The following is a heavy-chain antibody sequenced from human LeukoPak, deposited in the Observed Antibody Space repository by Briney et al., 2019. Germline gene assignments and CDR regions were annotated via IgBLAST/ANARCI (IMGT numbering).Heavy chain of an antibody. V-gene: IGHV3-30*03. Sequence: PGRSLRLSCAASGFSFKNYGMHWVRQAPGKGLEWVALISYDGRNKYYADSVKGRLTISRDNSKNTLYLQMNSLRTEDTAVYYCTRGVMTIDYWGQGTLVTVSS. CDR1: GFSFKNYG. CDR3: TRGVMTIDY. J-gene: IGHJ4*02. CDR2: ISYDGRNK. D-gene: IGHD4-11*01.